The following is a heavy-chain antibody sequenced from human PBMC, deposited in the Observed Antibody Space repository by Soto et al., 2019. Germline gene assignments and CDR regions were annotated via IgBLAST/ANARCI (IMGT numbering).Heavy chain of an antibody. V-gene: IGHV1-18*01. CDR3: ARETYRSGWYRVGAFDI. CDR1: GYTFTSYG. D-gene: IGHD6-19*01. CDR2: ISAYNGNT. Sequence: GASVKVSCKASGYTFTSYGISWVRQAPGQGLEWVGWISAYNGNTNYAQELQGRVTMTTDTSTSTAYMELRSLRSDDTAVYYCARETYRSGWYRVGAFDIWGQGTMATVSS. J-gene: IGHJ3*02.